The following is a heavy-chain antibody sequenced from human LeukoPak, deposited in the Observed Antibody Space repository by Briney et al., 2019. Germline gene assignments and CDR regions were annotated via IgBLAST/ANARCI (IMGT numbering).Heavy chain of an antibody. Sequence: GGSLRLSCAASGFTFSSYAMSWVRQAPGKGLEWISGITAGGDTTHHTDSVQGRFSISRDNSKNTLFLQMNSLRAEDTAVYYCAKVRVEMATKWFDYWGQGTLVTVSS. D-gene: IGHD5-24*01. CDR1: GFTFSSYA. J-gene: IGHJ4*02. CDR3: AKVRVEMATKWFDY. V-gene: IGHV3-23*01. CDR2: ITAGGDTT.